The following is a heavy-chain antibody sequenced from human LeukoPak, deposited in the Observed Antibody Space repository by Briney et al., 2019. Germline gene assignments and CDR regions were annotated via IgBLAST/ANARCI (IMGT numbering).Heavy chain of an antibody. CDR2: ISSSSGTI. V-gene: IGHV3-48*01. CDR3: ARRLTSSGKHYFYY. J-gene: IGHJ4*02. CDR1: GFTFSTYN. D-gene: IGHD1-26*01. Sequence: GGSLRLSCAASGFTFSTYNMNWVREAPGKGLEWVSYISSSSGTIYYADSVQGRFTISRDNAKNSMYLQMNSLRAEETAVDYCARRLTSSGKHYFYYWGQGTLVSVSS.